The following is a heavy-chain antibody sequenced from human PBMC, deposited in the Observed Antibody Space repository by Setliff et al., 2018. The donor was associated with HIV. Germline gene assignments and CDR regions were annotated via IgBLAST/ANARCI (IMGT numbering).Heavy chain of an antibody. D-gene: IGHD6-25*01. CDR2: IYTSGST. Sequence: SETLSLTCTVSGGSISSGSYYWSWIRQPAGKGLEWIGRIYTSGSTNYNPSLKSRVTISVDTSKNSFSLRLTSVTAADTAIYYCARGGDSAKQGYWGQGALVTVSS. V-gene: IGHV4-61*02. J-gene: IGHJ4*02. CDR3: ARGGDSAKQGY. CDR1: GGSISSGSYY.